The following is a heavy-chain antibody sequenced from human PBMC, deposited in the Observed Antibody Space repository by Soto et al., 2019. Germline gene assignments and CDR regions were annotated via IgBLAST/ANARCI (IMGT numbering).Heavy chain of an antibody. CDR3: ARVAILCFGELKGHLDY. CDR1: GFTFSSYA. Sequence: QVQLVESGGGVVQPGRSLRLSCAASGFTFSSYAMHWVRQAPGKGLEWVAVISYDGSNKYYADSVKGRFTISRDNSKNKLYLQMNSLRAEDTAVYYCARVAILCFGELKGHLDYWGQGTLVTVSS. V-gene: IGHV3-30-3*01. D-gene: IGHD3-10*01. J-gene: IGHJ4*02. CDR2: ISYDGSNK.